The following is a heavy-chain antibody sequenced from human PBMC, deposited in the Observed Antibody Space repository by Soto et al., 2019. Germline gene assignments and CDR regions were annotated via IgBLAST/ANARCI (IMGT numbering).Heavy chain of an antibody. V-gene: IGHV3-11*01. CDR1: GFSFSDYY. D-gene: IGHD3-3*01. J-gene: IGHJ6*02. Sequence: QVQLVESGGGLVKPGGSLRLSCAASGFSFSDYYMTWIRQAPGKGLEWLSYISSSGYPIYYADSVKGRFTISRDNAKNSVYVQRNSLRAEDTAVYYCARDKRSFWIGYYSRYDYYGMDVWGQGTTVTVYS. CDR2: ISSSGYPI. CDR3: ARDKRSFWIGYYSRYDYYGMDV.